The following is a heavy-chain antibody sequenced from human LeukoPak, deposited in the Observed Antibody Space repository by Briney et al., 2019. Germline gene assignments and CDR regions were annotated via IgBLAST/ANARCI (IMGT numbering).Heavy chain of an antibody. J-gene: IGHJ4*02. Sequence: GGTLRLSCAASGFTFSSYAMSWVRQAPGKGLEWVSAISGSGGSTYYADSVKGRFTISRDNSKNTLYLQMNSLRAEDTAVYYCAKAGYSSSGHYWGQGTLVTVSS. V-gene: IGHV3-23*01. D-gene: IGHD6-6*01. CDR2: ISGSGGST. CDR3: AKAGYSSSGHY. CDR1: GFTFSSYA.